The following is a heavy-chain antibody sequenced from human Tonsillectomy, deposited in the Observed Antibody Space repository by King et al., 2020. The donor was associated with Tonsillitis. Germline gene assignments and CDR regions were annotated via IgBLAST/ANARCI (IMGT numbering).Heavy chain of an antibody. CDR3: ARDGGGTSGGVIVSGGIDY. Sequence: VQLVESGGGLVKPGGSLRLSCAASGFTLSAYYMSWIRQAPGKGLEWISYISSTSTYTNYADSVKGRFTISRDNAKNSLYLQMNSLRAEDTAVYYGARDGGGTSGGVIVSGGIDYWGQGTLVTVSS. J-gene: IGHJ4*02. D-gene: IGHD3-16*02. V-gene: IGHV3-11*05. CDR1: GFTLSAYY. CDR2: ISSTSTYT.